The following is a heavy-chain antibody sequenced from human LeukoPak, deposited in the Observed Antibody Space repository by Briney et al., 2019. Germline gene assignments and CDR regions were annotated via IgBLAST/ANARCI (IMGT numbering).Heavy chain of an antibody. D-gene: IGHD1-20*01. Sequence: GGSLRLSCSASGFTFSRYAMHWVRQAPGKGLEYVSAISSNGGSTYYADPVKGRFTISRGNAQNSLYLHMNSLRAEDTSVYYCASSNWNYYNYWGQGTLVTVSS. V-gene: IGHV3-64*04. CDR3: ASSNWNYYNY. J-gene: IGHJ4*02. CDR2: ISSNGGST. CDR1: GFTFSRYA.